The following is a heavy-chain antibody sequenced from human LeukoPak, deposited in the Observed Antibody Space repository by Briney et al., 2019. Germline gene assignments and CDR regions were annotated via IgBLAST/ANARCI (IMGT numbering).Heavy chain of an antibody. D-gene: IGHD5-24*01. CDR3: AKEGRSLQTY. Sequence: PGGSLRLSCAASGFTFSSHWMTWVRQAPGKGLEWVANIKEDGTETYYVDSVKGRFTISRDNAKNSLYLQMNSLRVEDTAVYYCAKEGRSLQTYWGQGTLVTVSS. CDR2: IKEDGTET. J-gene: IGHJ4*02. V-gene: IGHV3-7*03. CDR1: GFTFSSHW.